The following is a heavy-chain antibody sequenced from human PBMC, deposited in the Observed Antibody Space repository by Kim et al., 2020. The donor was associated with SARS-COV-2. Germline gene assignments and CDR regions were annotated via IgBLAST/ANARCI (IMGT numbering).Heavy chain of an antibody. J-gene: IGHJ3*02. CDR2: IIPIFGTA. CDR3: ARTQDRDYYDSSGYSDAFDI. V-gene: IGHV1-69*13. D-gene: IGHD3-22*01. Sequence: SVKVSCKASGGTFSSYAISWVRQAPGQGLEWMGGIIPIFGTANYAQKFQGRVTITADESTSTAYMELSSLRSEDTAVYYCARTQDRDYYDSSGYSDAFDIWGQGTMVTVSS. CDR1: GGTFSSYA.